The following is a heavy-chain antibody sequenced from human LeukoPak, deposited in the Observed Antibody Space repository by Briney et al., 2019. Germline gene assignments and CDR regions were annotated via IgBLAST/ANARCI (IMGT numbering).Heavy chain of an antibody. J-gene: IGHJ4*02. Sequence: SETLSLTCTVSGGSISNSIYYWSWIRQPPGKGLEWIGYIYYSGSTNYNPSLKSRVTISVDTSKNQFSLKLSSVTAADTAVYYCARWGGSYHPRFDYWGQGTLVTVSS. CDR3: ARWGGSYHPRFDY. D-gene: IGHD1-26*01. CDR1: GGSISNSIYY. V-gene: IGHV4-61*01. CDR2: IYYSGST.